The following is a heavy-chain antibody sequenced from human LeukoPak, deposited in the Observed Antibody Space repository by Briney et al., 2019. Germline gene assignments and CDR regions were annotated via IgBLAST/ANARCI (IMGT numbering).Heavy chain of an antibody. CDR2: INYNGAIT. J-gene: IGHJ4*02. CDR3: ARDRLGHSFSVSHFDL. Sequence: GGSLRLSCATSGFTFVDYGLSWVRRAPGKGLEWLCAINYNGAITDYADSVKGRFTISRDNAKNSLYLRMDSLRAEDTALYYCARDRLGHSFSVSHFDLWGQGTLATVSS. V-gene: IGHV3-20*04. CDR1: GFTFVDYG. D-gene: IGHD3-3*02.